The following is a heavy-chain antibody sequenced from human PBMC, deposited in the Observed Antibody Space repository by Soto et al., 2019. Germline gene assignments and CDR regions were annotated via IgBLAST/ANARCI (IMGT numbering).Heavy chain of an antibody. CDR3: GVQYDY. V-gene: IGHV3-23*01. CDR1: GFTFSSYA. D-gene: IGHD1-1*01. J-gene: IGHJ4*02. CDR2: ISGRTGST. Sequence: EVQVLESGGGLVQPGGSLTLSCAASGFTFSSYAMSWVRQAPGKGLEWVSAISGRTGSTSYADSVKGRFTISRDNSRNTLYLQMNSLRAEDTAVYYCGVQYDYWAQGTLVTVSS.